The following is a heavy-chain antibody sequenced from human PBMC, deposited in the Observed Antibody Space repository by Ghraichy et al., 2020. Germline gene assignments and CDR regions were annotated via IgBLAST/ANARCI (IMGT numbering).Heavy chain of an antibody. D-gene: IGHD3-16*01. J-gene: IGHJ4*02. V-gene: IGHV4-39*01. CDR2: IYYSGST. CDR3: ARLWGGQQVDY. Sequence: SETLSLTCTVSGGSISSSSYYWGWIRQPPGKGLEWIGSIYYSGSTYYNPSLKSRVTISVDTSKNQFSLKLSSVTAADTAVYYCARLWGGQQVDYWGQGTLVTVSS. CDR1: GGSISSSSYY.